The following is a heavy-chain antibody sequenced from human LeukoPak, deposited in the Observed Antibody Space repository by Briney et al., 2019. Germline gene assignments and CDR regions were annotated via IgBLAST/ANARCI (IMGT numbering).Heavy chain of an antibody. V-gene: IGHV4-59*08. CDR2: IYYSGST. D-gene: IGHD3-22*01. CDR1: GGSISSYY. CDR3: ARHLYYYDSSGGYYFDY. J-gene: IGHJ4*02. Sequence: PSETLSLTCTVSGGSISSYYWSWIRQPPGKGLEWIGYIYYSGSTNYNPSLKSRVTISVDTSKNQFSLKLSSVTAADTAAYYCARHLYYYDSSGGYYFDYWGQGTLVTVSS.